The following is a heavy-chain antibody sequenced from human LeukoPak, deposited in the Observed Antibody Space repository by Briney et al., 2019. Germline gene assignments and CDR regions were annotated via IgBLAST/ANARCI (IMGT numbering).Heavy chain of an antibody. J-gene: IGHJ4*02. V-gene: IGHV1-18*01. D-gene: IGHD3-22*01. CDR3: ARFYDSSGYYYLDH. Sequence: GESLKISCKASGYTFTSYGITWVRQAPGQGLEWMGWISGYNGNTNYAQKLQGRVTMTTDASTSTAYMELRSLRSDDTAVYYCARFYDSSGYYYLDHWGQGTLVTVSS. CDR1: GYTFTSYG. CDR2: ISGYNGNT.